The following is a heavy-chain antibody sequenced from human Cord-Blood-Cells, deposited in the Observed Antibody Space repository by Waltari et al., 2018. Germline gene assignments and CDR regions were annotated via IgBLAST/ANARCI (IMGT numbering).Heavy chain of an antibody. CDR1: GGSFSGYS. Sequence: VQLQQWGAGLLQPSETLSPPCAVYGGSFSGYSWSWIRQPPGKGLEWIGEINHSGSTNYNPSLKSRVTISVDTSKNQFSLKLSSVTAADTAVYYCARGRRSNWGSGGYDYWGQGTLVTVSS. D-gene: IGHD7-27*01. J-gene: IGHJ4*02. CDR2: INHSGST. CDR3: ARGRRSNWGSGGYDY. V-gene: IGHV4-34*01.